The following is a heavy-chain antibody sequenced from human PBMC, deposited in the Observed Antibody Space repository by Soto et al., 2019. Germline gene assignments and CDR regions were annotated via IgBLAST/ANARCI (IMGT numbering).Heavy chain of an antibody. V-gene: IGHV4-38-2*02. CDR3: ARDDRDSTTPTFDY. CDR1: GYSISSGYY. Sequence: PSETLSLTCAVSGYSISSGYYWGWIRQSPVKGLEWIGSVYLSGVTYFNPSLKSRVTISVDTSKNQFSLKLNSMTAADTAVYYCARDDRDSTTPTFDYWGQGVLVTVSS. D-gene: IGHD6-13*01. J-gene: IGHJ4*02. CDR2: VYLSGVT.